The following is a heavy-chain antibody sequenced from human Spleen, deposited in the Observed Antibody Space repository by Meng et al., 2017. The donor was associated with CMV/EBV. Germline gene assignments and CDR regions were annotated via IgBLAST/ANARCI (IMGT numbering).Heavy chain of an antibody. J-gene: IGHJ5*02. D-gene: IGHD1-26*01. CDR2: ISGYTGNT. V-gene: IGHV1-18*01. CDR3: ARALPARARFDP. CDR1: GYTFTSYG. Sequence: ASVKVSCKASGYTFTSYGISWVRQAPGQGLEWMGWISGYTGNTLYAQKVQGRVTMTTDTSASTAYMELRSLRSDDTAVYYCARALPARARFDPWGQGTLVTVSS.